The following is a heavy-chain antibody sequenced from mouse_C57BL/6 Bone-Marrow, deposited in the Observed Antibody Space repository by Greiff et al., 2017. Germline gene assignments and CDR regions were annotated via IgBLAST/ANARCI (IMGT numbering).Heavy chain of an antibody. Sequence: EVQLQQSGPELVKPGASVKISCKASGYSFTDYNMNWVKQSNGKSLEWIGVINANDGTTSYNQKFKGNATLTVDQSSSTAYMQLKRLTSEDSAVYCCARNHYGSSPDYWGQGTTLTVSS. CDR2: INANDGTT. CDR3: ARNHYGSSPDY. D-gene: IGHD1-1*01. CDR1: GYSFTDYN. J-gene: IGHJ2*01. V-gene: IGHV1-39*01.